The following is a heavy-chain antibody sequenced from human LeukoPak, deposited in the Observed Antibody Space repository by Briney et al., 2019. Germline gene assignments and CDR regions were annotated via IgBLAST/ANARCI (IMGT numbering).Heavy chain of an antibody. CDR2: ISYDGSNK. D-gene: IGHD2-21*02. Sequence: GGSLRLSCAASGFTFSSYAMHWVRQAPGKGLEWVAVISYDGSNKYYADSVKGRFTISRDNSKNTLYLQMNSLRAEGTAVYYCARPLPVTAILPDYWGQGTLVTVSS. J-gene: IGHJ4*02. CDR3: ARPLPVTAILPDY. CDR1: GFTFSSYA. V-gene: IGHV3-30*04.